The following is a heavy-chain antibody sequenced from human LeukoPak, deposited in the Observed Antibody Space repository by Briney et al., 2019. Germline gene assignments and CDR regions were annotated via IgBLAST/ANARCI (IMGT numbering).Heavy chain of an antibody. D-gene: IGHD3-10*01. CDR1: GGSITSSSYY. Sequence: SETLSLTCTVSGGSITSSSYYWGWIRQPPGKGLEWIGSIYYSGSTYYNLSFKSRVTISVDTSKNQFSLRLSSVTAADTAVYYCARHEIEYFYASGLGYWGQGTLVTVSS. J-gene: IGHJ4*02. CDR2: IYYSGST. V-gene: IGHV4-39*01. CDR3: ARHEIEYFYASGLGY.